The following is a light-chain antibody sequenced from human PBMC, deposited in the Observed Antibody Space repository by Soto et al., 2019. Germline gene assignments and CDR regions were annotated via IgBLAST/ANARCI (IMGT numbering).Light chain of an antibody. V-gene: IGKV3-11*01. CDR1: QSVSSS. CDR2: DAT. Sequence: EIVLTQSPATLSVSPGERATLSCRASQSVSSSLAWYRRKPGQAPRLLIYDATNRASGVPARFSGSGSGAYFTLTISILDPEYFAVYYYQHRANCPLTFGPGTIVDIK. J-gene: IGKJ3*01. CDR3: QHRANCPLT.